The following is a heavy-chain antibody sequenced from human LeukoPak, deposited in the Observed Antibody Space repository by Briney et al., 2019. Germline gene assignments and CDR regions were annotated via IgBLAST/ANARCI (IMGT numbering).Heavy chain of an antibody. Sequence: GGSLRLSCAASGFTFSSYWMSWVRQAPGKGLEWVANIKQDGSEKYYVDSVKGRFTISRDNSKNTLYLQMNSLRAEDTAVYYCARSKFSVAGHYFDYWGQGTLVTVSS. CDR3: ARSKFSVAGHYFDY. J-gene: IGHJ4*02. CDR2: IKQDGSEK. V-gene: IGHV3-7*03. D-gene: IGHD6-19*01. CDR1: GFTFSSYW.